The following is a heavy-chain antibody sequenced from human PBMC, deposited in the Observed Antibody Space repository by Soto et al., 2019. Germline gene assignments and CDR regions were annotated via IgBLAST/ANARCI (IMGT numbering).Heavy chain of an antibody. D-gene: IGHD6-13*01. V-gene: IGHV3-48*03. J-gene: IGHJ6*02. Sequence: PGGSLRLSCAASGFTFSSYEMNWVRQAPGKGLEWVSYISSSGSTIYYADSVKGRFTISRDNAKNSLYLQMNSLRAEDTAVYYCARNPAGEQQLVHYYYYGMDVWGQGTTVTVSS. CDR1: GFTFSSYE. CDR3: ARNPAGEQQLVHYYYYGMDV. CDR2: ISSSGSTI.